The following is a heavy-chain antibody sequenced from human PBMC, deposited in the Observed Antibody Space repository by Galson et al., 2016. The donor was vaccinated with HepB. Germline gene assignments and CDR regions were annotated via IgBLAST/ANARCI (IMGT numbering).Heavy chain of an antibody. V-gene: IGHV3-23*01. CDR2: ISTRRTT. Sequence: SLRLSCAASGFVFSNFGLSWVRQAPGKGLEWVASISTRRTTDYSDPVQGRFTISRDNSNNTLYLQMNGLRAEDTAVYYCAKERLVRRIFDHWGQGTLLTVSS. D-gene: IGHD1-1*01. CDR3: AKERLVRRIFDH. J-gene: IGHJ4*02. CDR1: GFVFSNFG.